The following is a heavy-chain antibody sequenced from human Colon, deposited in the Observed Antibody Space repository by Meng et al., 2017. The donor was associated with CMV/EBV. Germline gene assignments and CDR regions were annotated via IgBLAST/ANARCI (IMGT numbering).Heavy chain of an antibody. J-gene: IGHJ4*02. D-gene: IGHD1-26*01. V-gene: IGHV3-74*01. CDR3: ARAAPSGSYDF. CDR1: GFTFSNYW. CDR2: INRDGSIT. Sequence: SCAGSGFTFSNYWMHWVRQAPGEGLVWVSRINRDGSITDYADSVKGQFTVSRDNAKNTLSLQVNSLRAEDTAVYYCARAAPSGSYDFWGQGTLVTVSS.